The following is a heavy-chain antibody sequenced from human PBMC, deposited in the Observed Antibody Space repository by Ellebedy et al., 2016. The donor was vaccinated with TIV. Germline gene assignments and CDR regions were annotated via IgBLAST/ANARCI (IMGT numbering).Heavy chain of an antibody. Sequence: GGSLRLSCAASGFTVSSSYMSWVRQAPGKRLEWVSVSYNDGGTYYADSVKGRFTISRDSSKNTLYLQMNSLRAEDTAVYYCAKDPSVLPAAMFDYWGQGILVTVSS. CDR1: GFTVSSSY. V-gene: IGHV3-66*01. CDR3: AKDPSVLPAAMFDY. J-gene: IGHJ4*02. CDR2: SYNDGGT. D-gene: IGHD2-2*01.